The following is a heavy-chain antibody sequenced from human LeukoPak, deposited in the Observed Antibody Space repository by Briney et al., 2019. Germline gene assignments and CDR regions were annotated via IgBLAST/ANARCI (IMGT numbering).Heavy chain of an antibody. D-gene: IGHD1-26*01. CDR1: GFTFSTYG. J-gene: IGHJ3*02. CDR3: ARHWEGVESDAFDI. V-gene: IGHV3-7*04. CDR2: IRKDGSEK. Sequence: SGGSLRLSCAASGFTFSTYGMHWVRQAPGKGLEWVANIRKDGSEKNYVDSVKGRFTISRDNAKNSLYLQMNSLRADDTVLYYCARHWEGVESDAFDIWGQGTMVTVSS.